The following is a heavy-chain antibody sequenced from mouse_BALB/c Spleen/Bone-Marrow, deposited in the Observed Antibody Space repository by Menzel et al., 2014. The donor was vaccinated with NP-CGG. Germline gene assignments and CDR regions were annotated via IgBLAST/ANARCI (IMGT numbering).Heavy chain of an antibody. Sequence: VQLVESGAELAKPGASVKMSCKASGYTFTSYWMHWVKQGPGQGLEWIGYINPSTGYTEYNQNFKDKATLTADKSSSTAYMQLSSLTSEDSAVYYCARRAYGSYGFPYWGQGTLVTVSA. CDR3: ARRAYGSYGFPY. CDR2: INPSTGYT. D-gene: IGHD1-1*01. CDR1: GYTFTSYW. V-gene: IGHV1-7*01. J-gene: IGHJ3*01.